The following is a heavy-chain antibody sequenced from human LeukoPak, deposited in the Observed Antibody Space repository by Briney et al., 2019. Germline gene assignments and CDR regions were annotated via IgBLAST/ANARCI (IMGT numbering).Heavy chain of an antibody. CDR3: ARGDTAMVPHYFDY. V-gene: IGHV4-38-2*02. CDR2: IYHSGST. D-gene: IGHD5-18*01. Sequence: PSETLSLTCTVSGYSISSGYYWGWIRQPPGQGLEWIGSIYHSGSTYYNPSLKSRVTISVDTSKNQISLKLSSVTAADTAVYYCARGDTAMVPHYFDYWGQGTLVTVSS. CDR1: GYSISSGYY. J-gene: IGHJ4*02.